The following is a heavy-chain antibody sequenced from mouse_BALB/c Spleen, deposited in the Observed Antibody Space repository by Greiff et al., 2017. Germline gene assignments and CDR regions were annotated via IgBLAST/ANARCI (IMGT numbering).Heavy chain of an antibody. V-gene: IGHV5-6-2*01. CDR3: ARRYGNYGSGSAMDY. D-gene: IGHD2-10*02. Sequence: DVKLVESGGGLVKLGGSLKLSCAASGFTFSSYYMSWVRQTPEKRLVLVAAINSNGGSTYYPDTVKGRFTISRDNAKNTLYLQMSSLKSEDTALYYCARRYGNYGSGSAMDYWGQGTSVTVSS. CDR1: GFTFSSYY. J-gene: IGHJ4*01. CDR2: INSNGGST.